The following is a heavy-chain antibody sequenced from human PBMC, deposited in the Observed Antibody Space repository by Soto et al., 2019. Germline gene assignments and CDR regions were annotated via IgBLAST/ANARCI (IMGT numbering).Heavy chain of an antibody. CDR2: IYYSGST. CDR3: ARSVFP. V-gene: IGHV4-31*02. J-gene: IGHJ5*02. Sequence: WTWIRQHPGKGLEWIGYIYYSGSTYYNPSLKSRVNISVETSKNQFSLKLSSVTAADTAVYYCARSVFPWCQGTLVTVSS.